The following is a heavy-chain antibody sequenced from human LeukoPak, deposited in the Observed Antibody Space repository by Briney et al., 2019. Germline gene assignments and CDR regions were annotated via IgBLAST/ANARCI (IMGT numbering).Heavy chain of an antibody. CDR3: ARETPYYYDSSGSLYYYYYMDV. CDR1: GGSFSGYY. D-gene: IGHD3-22*01. CDR2: INHSGST. V-gene: IGHV4-34*01. J-gene: IGHJ6*03. Sequence: SETLSLTCAVYGGSFSGYYWSWIRQPPGKGLEWIGEINHSGSTNYNPSLKSRVTISVDTSKNQFSLKLSSVTAADTAVYYCARETPYYYDSSGSLYYYYYMDVWGKGTTVTVSS.